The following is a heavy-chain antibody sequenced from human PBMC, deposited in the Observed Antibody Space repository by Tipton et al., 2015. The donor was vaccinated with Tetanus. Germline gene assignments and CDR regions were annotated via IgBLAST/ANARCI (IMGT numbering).Heavy chain of an antibody. Sequence: QLVQSGAEVKKPGASVKVSCEASGYTFSIYAIGWVRQAPGQGLEWVGWISADTDNTNYAQKFQGRVTMTTDASTSTAYMELRSLRSDDTAVYYCARGPFMGSTRWFDPWGQGTLVTVSS. CDR2: ISADTDNT. CDR3: ARGPFMGSTRWFDP. CDR1: GYTFSIYA. D-gene: IGHD1-26*01. J-gene: IGHJ5*02. V-gene: IGHV1-18*01.